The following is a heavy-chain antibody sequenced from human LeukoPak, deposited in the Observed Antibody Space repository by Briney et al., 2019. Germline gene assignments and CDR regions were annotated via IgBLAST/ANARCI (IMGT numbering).Heavy chain of an antibody. J-gene: IGHJ4*02. CDR3: ARAETLAAIYFDF. Sequence: KASETLSLTCGASGCSISPYYWSWIRQPPGKGLEWIGYIFYSGITTYNPSLKSRVSISLGSPKNQFFLRLTSVTAADTAMYYCARAETLAAIYFDFWGQGRLVTVSS. V-gene: IGHV4-59*01. CDR1: GCSISPYY. D-gene: IGHD6-25*01. CDR2: IFYSGIT.